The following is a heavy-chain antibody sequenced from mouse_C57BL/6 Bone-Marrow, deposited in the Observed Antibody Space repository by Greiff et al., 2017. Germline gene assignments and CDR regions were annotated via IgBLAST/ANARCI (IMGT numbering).Heavy chain of an antibody. V-gene: IGHV1-53*01. Sequence: VQLQQPGTELVKPGASVKLSCKASGYTFTSYWMHWVQQRPGQGLEWIGYINPSDGGTNYNEKFKSKVTLTGDKASSTAYMQLSSLTSEDSAVYYGASPITTVVAPFGDWGQGTTLTVSS. D-gene: IGHD1-1*01. J-gene: IGHJ2*01. CDR3: ASPITTVVAPFGD. CDR1: GYTFTSYW. CDR2: INPSDGGT.